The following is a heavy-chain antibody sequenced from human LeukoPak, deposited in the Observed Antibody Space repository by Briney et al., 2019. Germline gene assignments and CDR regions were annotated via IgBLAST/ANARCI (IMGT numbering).Heavy chain of an antibody. CDR3: AGGQGWHFDL. CDR1: GFTFSNAW. Sequence: GGSLRLSCAGSGFTFSNAWMSWVRQAPGKGLEWVSAISGSGGSTYYADSVKGRFTISRDNSKNTLYLQMNSLRAEDTAVYYCAGGQGWHFDLWGRGTLITVSS. J-gene: IGHJ2*01. D-gene: IGHD2-15*01. CDR2: ISGSGGST. V-gene: IGHV3-23*01.